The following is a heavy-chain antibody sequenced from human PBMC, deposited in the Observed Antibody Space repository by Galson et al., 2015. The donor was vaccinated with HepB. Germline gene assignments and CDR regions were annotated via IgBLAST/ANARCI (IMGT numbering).Heavy chain of an antibody. CDR1: GFTFDDYG. V-gene: IGHV3-20*04. CDR2: INWNGGST. D-gene: IGHD1-26*01. Sequence: SLRLSCAASGFTFDDYGMSWVRQAPGKGLEWVSGINWNGGSTGYADSVKGRFTISRDNAKNSLYLQMNSLRAEDTALYYCARDPDGGANDAFDIWGQGTMVTVSS. J-gene: IGHJ3*02. CDR3: ARDPDGGANDAFDI.